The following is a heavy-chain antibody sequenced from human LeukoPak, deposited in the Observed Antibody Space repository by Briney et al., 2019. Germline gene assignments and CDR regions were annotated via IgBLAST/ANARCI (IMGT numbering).Heavy chain of an antibody. D-gene: IGHD5-24*01. CDR3: AKGRDGYNADFDY. CDR1: GFTFSSYA. J-gene: IGHJ4*02. V-gene: IGHV3-23*01. Sequence: GGSLRLSCAASGFTFSSYAMSWVRQAPGKGLEWVSGISGSGGSTYYADSVKGRLTISRDNSKNTLYLQMNSLRAEDTAVYYCAKGRDGYNADFDYWGQGTLVTVSS. CDR2: ISGSGGST.